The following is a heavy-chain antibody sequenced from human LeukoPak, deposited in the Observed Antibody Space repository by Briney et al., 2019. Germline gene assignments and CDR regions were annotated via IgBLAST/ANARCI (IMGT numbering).Heavy chain of an antibody. Sequence: GVSLKISCQGFGYTFTTSWIGWVRQLPGKGLEWMAVIYAGDSDTKYSPSFQGQLSISTDRSISTAYLQWSSLKASDTARYYCAIINHPDGRVYWGQGTLVTVSS. J-gene: IGHJ4*02. V-gene: IGHV5-51*01. CDR1: GYTFTTSW. CDR3: AIINHPDGRVY. CDR2: IYAGDSDT. D-gene: IGHD5-24*01.